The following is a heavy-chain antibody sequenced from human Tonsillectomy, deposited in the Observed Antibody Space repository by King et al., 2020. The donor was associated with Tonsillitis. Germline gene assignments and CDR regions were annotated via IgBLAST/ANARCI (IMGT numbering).Heavy chain of an antibody. Sequence: VQLVESGGGVVQPGRSLRLSCAASGFTFSSYVMHWVRQAPGKGLEWVAVISYDGSNKHYTDSVKGRFTISRDNSKNTLYLQMNSLRTEDTAVYFCAKGSDSSGYYYRPSDYWGQGTLGTVSS. V-gene: IGHV3-30*18. D-gene: IGHD3-22*01. CDR3: AKGSDSSGYYYRPSDY. CDR1: GFTFSSYV. J-gene: IGHJ4*02. CDR2: ISYDGSNK.